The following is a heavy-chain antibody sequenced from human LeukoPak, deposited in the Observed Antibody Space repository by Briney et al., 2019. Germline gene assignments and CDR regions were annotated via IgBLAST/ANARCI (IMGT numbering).Heavy chain of an antibody. CDR3: ARDNTIFDAFDI. J-gene: IGHJ3*02. D-gene: IGHD3-3*01. CDR1: GGTFSSYA. Sequence: PGASVKVSCKASGGTFSSYAISWVRQAPGQGLEWMGGISAYNGNTNYAQKLQGRVTMTTDTSTSTAYMELSRLRSDDTAVYYCARDNTIFDAFDIWGQGTMVTVSS. CDR2: ISAYNGNT. V-gene: IGHV1-18*01.